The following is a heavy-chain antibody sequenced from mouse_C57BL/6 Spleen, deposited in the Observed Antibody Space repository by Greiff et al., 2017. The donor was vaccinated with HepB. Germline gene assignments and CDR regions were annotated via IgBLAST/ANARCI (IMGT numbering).Heavy chain of an antibody. CDR2: IYPGSGST. CDR1: GYTFTSYW. J-gene: IGHJ2*01. V-gene: IGHV1-55*01. D-gene: IGHD1-1*01. Sequence: QVHVKQPGAELVKPGASVKMSCKASGYTFTSYWITWVKQRPGQGLEWIGDIYPGSGSTNYNEKFKSKATLTVDTSSSTAYMQLSSLTSEDSAVYYSARYTTVVADYWGQGTTLTVSS. CDR3: ARYTTVVADY.